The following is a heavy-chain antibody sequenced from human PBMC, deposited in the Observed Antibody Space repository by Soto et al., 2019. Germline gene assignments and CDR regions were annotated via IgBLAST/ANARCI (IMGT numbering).Heavy chain of an antibody. Sequence: SETLSLTCAVYGGSFSGYYWSWIRQPPGKGLEWIGEINHSGNTDYNPSLKSRVTISVDTSKNQLFLNLSSVTAADTAMYYCARHHVRGRTIAGAAEFWGQGTLVTVSS. V-gene: IGHV4-34*01. CDR3: ARHHVRGRTIAGAAEF. D-gene: IGHD6-13*01. J-gene: IGHJ4*02. CDR2: INHSGNT. CDR1: GGSFSGYY.